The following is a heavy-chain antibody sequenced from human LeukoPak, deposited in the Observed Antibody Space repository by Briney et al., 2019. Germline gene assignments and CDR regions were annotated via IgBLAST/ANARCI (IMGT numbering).Heavy chain of an antibody. CDR3: ARGWIGPLVRLQLFDY. D-gene: IGHD1-1*01. CDR2: ISSSSSTI. Sequence: GGSLRLSCAASGFTFSTYSMNWVRQAPGKGLEWVSYISSSSSTIYYADSVKGRFTISRDNAKNTLDLQMNSLRAEDTAVYYCARGWIGPLVRLQLFDYWGQGTLVTVSS. V-gene: IGHV3-48*01. J-gene: IGHJ4*02. CDR1: GFTFSTYS.